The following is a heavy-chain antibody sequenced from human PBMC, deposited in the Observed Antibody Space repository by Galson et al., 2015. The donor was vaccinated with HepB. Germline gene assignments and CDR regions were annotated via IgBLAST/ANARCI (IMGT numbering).Heavy chain of an antibody. CDR1: GFSLSTSGMC. Sequence: PALVTPPQTLTLTCTFSGFSLSTSGMCVSWIRQPPGKALEWLARIDWDDDKYYSTSLKTRLTISKDTSKNQVVLTMTNMDPVDTATYYCARMLVVPAARDLRIVRYFDYWGQGTLVTVSS. J-gene: IGHJ4*02. V-gene: IGHV2-70*11. D-gene: IGHD2-2*01. CDR3: ARMLVVPAARDLRIVRYFDY. CDR2: IDWDDDK.